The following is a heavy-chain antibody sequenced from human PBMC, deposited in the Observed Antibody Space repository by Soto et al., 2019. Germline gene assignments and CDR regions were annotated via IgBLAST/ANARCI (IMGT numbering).Heavy chain of an antibody. V-gene: IGHV3-33*01. J-gene: IGHJ6*02. D-gene: IGHD5-18*01. CDR3: AREEAGGYSYGYYYYYGMDV. Sequence: QVQLVESGGGVVQPGRSLRLSCAASGFTFSSYGMHWVRQAPGKGLEWVAVIWYDGSNKYYADSVKGRFTISRDNSKNTLYLQMNSLRAEDTAVYYCAREEAGGYSYGYYYYYGMDVWGQGTTVTVSS. CDR1: GFTFSSYG. CDR2: IWYDGSNK.